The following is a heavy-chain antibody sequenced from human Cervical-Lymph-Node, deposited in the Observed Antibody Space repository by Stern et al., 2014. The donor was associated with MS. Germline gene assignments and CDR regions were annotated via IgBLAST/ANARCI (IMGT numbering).Heavy chain of an antibody. CDR1: GYTLTNYP. CDR3: ARDFVDTAMITRSDYLDC. V-gene: IGHV7-4-1*02. D-gene: IGHD5-18*01. Sequence: VQLVESGSELKKPGASVKVSCKASGYTLTNYPMNWVRQAPGQGLEWMGWINTNTGNSTYAQGFTGRFVFSLDTSGSTAYLQISSLKAEDTAVYYCARDFVDTAMITRSDYLDCWGQGTLVTVSS. CDR2: INTNTGNS. J-gene: IGHJ4*02.